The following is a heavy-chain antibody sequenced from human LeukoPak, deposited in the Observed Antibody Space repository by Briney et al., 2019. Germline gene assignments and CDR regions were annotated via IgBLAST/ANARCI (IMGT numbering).Heavy chain of an antibody. J-gene: IGHJ3*02. CDR2: ITAGNGNT. CDR3: ARDSARGYSYGYNAFDI. V-gene: IGHV1-18*01. CDR1: VYNFTNYS. D-gene: IGHD5-18*01. Sequence: ASVTVSCKSSVYNFTNYSIGWVRQAPRQGLEWMGWITAGNGNTNYAQKVQGRVTMTTDTSTSTAYMELRSLRSDDTSVYFCARDSARGYSYGYNAFDIWGQGTMVTVSS.